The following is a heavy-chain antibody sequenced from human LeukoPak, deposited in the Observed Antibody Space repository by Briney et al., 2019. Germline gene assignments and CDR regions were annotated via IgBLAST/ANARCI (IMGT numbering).Heavy chain of an antibody. CDR1: GFTFSGYN. CDR2: ISGSSGYV. Sequence: PGGSLRLSCAASGFTFSGYNMNWVRQTPGKGLEWVSSISGSSGYVHYADSVKDRFTISRDNAKNSVYLHMNSLRAGDTAVYYCARASWSYIIAWFDSWGQGALVTVSS. J-gene: IGHJ5*01. D-gene: IGHD1-26*01. V-gene: IGHV3-21*01. CDR3: ARASWSYIIAWFDS.